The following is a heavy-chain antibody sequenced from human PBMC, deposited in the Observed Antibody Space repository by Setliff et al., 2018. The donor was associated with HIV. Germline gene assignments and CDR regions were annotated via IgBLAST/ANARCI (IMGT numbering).Heavy chain of an antibody. J-gene: IGHJ4*02. V-gene: IGHV4-34*01. Sequence: KPSETLSLICAVYGGSFSGYYWTWIRQPPGRGLEWIGEIIHSGGTNYNRSLKSRVTVSVDTSKNQFSLNLSSVTAADTAVYYCARGGLGVVGAIDYWSQGTLVTVSS. D-gene: IGHD2-15*01. CDR3: ARGGLGVVGAIDY. CDR1: GGSFSGYY. CDR2: IIHSGGT.